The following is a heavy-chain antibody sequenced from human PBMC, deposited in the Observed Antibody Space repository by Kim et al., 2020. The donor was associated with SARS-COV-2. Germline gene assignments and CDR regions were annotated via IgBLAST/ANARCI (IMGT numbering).Heavy chain of an antibody. CDR1: GFTFSSYS. J-gene: IGHJ6*02. Sequence: GGSLRLSCAASGFTFSSYSMNWVRQAPGKGLEWVSYISSSSSTIYYADSVKGRFTISRDNAKNSLYLQMNSLRDEDTAVYYCARDRSGYGGPLYYYYGMDVWGQGTTVTVSS. V-gene: IGHV3-48*02. CDR3: ARDRSGYGGPLYYYYGMDV. D-gene: IGHD5-12*01. CDR2: ISSSSSTI.